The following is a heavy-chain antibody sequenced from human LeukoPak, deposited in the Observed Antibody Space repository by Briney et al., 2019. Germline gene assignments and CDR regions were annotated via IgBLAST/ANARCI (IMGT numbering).Heavy chain of an antibody. CDR2: IRSKAYGGTT. V-gene: IGHV3-49*04. CDR3: TKGYNYDPFGY. CDR1: GFTFGDYA. Sequence: GGSLRLSCTASGFTFGDYAMSWVRQAPGKGLEWVGFIRSKAYGGTTEYAASVKGRFTISRDDSKSIAYLQMNSLKTEDKAVYYCTKGYNYDPFGYRGQGNLVTVSS. D-gene: IGHD1-1*01. J-gene: IGHJ4*02.